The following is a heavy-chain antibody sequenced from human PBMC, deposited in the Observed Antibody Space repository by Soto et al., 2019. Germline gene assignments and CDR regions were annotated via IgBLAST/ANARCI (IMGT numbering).Heavy chain of an antibody. Sequence: QITLKESGPTLVKPTQTLTLTCTFSGFSLSTSGVGVGWIRQPPGKALEWLALIYWNDDKRYSPSLKSRLTLTEDTSKNQVVLTMTNMDPVDTATYYCAHRRGIIGYCSGGSCPNVGDYFDYWGQGTLVTVSS. V-gene: IGHV2-5*01. CDR1: GFSLSTSGVG. D-gene: IGHD2-15*01. CDR3: AHRRGIIGYCSGGSCPNVGDYFDY. CDR2: IYWNDDK. J-gene: IGHJ4*02.